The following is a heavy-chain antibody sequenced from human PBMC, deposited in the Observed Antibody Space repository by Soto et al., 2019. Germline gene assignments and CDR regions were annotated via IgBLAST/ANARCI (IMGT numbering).Heavy chain of an antibody. D-gene: IGHD3-10*01. J-gene: IGHJ6*02. V-gene: IGHV4-34*01. CDR1: GGSFSGYY. CDR2: INHSGST. Sequence: QVQLQQWGAGLLKPSETLSLTCAVYGGSFSGYYWSWIRQPPGKGLEWIGEINHSGSTNYNPSLKSRVTISVDTSKTQFSLKLSSVSAADTAVYYCARVGDYYGMDVWGQGTTVTVSS. CDR3: ARVGDYYGMDV.